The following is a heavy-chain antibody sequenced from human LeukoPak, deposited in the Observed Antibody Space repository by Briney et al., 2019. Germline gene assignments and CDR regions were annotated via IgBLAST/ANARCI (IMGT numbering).Heavy chain of an antibody. V-gene: IGHV3-74*01. Sequence: GGSLRLSCVASGFTFSTHWMSWVRQAPGKGLVWFSRINSDGSSTNYADSVKGRFTISRDNAKNTLYLQMNSLRAEDTAVYYCARDIYGYFDLWGRGTLVTVSS. J-gene: IGHJ2*01. CDR2: INSDGSST. CDR1: GFTFSTHW. D-gene: IGHD3-16*01. CDR3: ARDIYGYFDL.